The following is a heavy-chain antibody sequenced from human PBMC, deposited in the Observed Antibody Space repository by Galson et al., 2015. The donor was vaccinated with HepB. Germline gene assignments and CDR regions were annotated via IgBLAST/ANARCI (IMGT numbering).Heavy chain of an antibody. V-gene: IGHV3-30*02. D-gene: IGHD6-19*01. CDR3: AKGQKRTQWLVTGLDY. J-gene: IGHJ4*02. Sequence: DSVKGRFTISRDNSKNTLYLQMNSLRAEDTAVYYCAKGQKRTQWLVTGLDYWGQGTLVTVSS.